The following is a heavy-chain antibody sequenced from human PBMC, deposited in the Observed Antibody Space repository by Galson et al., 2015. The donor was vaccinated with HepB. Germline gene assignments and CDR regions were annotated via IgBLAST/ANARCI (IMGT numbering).Heavy chain of an antibody. J-gene: IGHJ4*02. CDR1: GFTFSSYA. CDR3: AAQRRWGVASHFDY. Sequence: SLRLSCAASGFTFSSYAMHWVRQAPGKGLEWVSVISYDGSNKYYADSVKGRFTISRDNSKNTLYLQMSSLRAEDTAVYYCAAQRRWGVASHFDYWGQGTLVTVSS. CDR2: ISYDGSNK. D-gene: IGHD3-16*01. V-gene: IGHV3-30-3*01.